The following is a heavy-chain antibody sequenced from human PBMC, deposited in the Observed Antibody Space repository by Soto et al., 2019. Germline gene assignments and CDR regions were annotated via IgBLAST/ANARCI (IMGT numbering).Heavy chain of an antibody. V-gene: IGHV1-46*01. CDR1: GGTFSCYG. D-gene: IGHD5-12*01. CDR2: INPGGGRT. CDR3: ARGGYDVSGGDHYYGMDV. J-gene: IGHJ6*02. Sequence: GASVKASCEASGGTFSCYGLCWVRHAPGQGLEWMGRINPGGGRTNYAQKFQGRVTMTRDASTSTAYMELSSLRSEDTAVYYCARGGYDVSGGDHYYGMDVRGQGTTVTVSS.